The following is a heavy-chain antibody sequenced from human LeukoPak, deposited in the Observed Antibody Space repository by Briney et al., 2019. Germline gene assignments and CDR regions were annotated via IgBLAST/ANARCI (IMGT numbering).Heavy chain of an antibody. CDR2: ISNDGSNK. J-gene: IGHJ3*02. V-gene: IGHV3-30*18. Sequence: PGGSLRLSCAASGFTFSYYGMHWVRQAPGKGLEWVAIISNDGSNKNYADSVKGRFTISRDNSKNTLFLQMNSLRAEDTAVYYCAKDLRGYGDYTCTFDIWGQGTTVTISS. D-gene: IGHD4-17*01. CDR1: GFTFSYYG. CDR3: AKDLRGYGDYTCTFDI.